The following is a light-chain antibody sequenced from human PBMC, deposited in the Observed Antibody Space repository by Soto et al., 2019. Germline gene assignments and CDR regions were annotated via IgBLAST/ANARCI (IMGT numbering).Light chain of an antibody. V-gene: IGLV3-21*04. J-gene: IGLJ3*02. CDR2: YDR. CDR1: NIGSKS. Sequence: SYELTQPPSVSETPGKTATITCGGSNIGSKSVNWYQQKPGQAPVMIMFYDRVRPSGIPARFSGSNSGNTATLTISGVEVGDDADYYCQVWDTTSDPEGVVGGGTELTVL. CDR3: QVWDTTSDPEGV.